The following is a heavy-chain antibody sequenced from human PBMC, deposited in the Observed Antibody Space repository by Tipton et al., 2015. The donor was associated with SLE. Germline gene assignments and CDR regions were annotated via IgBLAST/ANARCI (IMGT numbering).Heavy chain of an antibody. Sequence: QLVQSGGGVVQPGRSLRLSCAASGFTFSSYAMSWVRQAPGKGLEWVSAISGSGGSTYYADSVKGRFTISRDNSKNTLYVQMNSLRAEDTAVYYCARDRRGPEYYYGSGRSLSFDYWGQGTLVTVSS. V-gene: IGHV3-23*04. J-gene: IGHJ4*02. CDR1: GFTFSSYA. D-gene: IGHD3-10*01. CDR2: ISGSGGST. CDR3: ARDRRGPEYYYGSGRSLSFDY.